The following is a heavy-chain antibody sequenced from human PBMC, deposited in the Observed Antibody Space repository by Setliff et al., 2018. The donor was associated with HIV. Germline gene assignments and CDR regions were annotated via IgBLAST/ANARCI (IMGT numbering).Heavy chain of an antibody. J-gene: IGHJ4*02. Sequence: SETLSLTCTVSGGSISSHYWNWIRQPAGKGLEWIGHIHTTGSITYNPSLRSRVTISLDTSKNQVSLSLASVTAADTAVYYCARDGGGSGWSLGEFDFWGQGTLVTVSS. CDR1: GGSISSHY. V-gene: IGHV4-4*07. CDR2: IHTTGSI. CDR3: ARDGGGSGWSLGEFDF. D-gene: IGHD6-19*01.